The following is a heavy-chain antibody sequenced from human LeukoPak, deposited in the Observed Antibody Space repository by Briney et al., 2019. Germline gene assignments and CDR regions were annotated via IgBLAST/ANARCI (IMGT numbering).Heavy chain of an antibody. V-gene: IGHV1-46*01. CDR1: GYTFTSYY. Sequence: GASVKVSCKASGYTFTSYYMHWVRQAPGQGLEWMGIINPSGGSTSYAQKFQGRVTITRDTSASTAYMELSSLRSEDMAVYYCARDAPIVGAISGTDAFDIWGQGTMVTVSS. D-gene: IGHD1-26*01. J-gene: IGHJ3*02. CDR3: ARDAPIVGAISGTDAFDI. CDR2: INPSGGST.